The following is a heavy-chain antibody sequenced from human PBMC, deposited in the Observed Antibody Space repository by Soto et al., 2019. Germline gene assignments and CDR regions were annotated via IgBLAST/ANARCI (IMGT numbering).Heavy chain of an antibody. V-gene: IGHV3-30-3*01. CDR2: ISYDGSNK. J-gene: IGHJ6*02. Sequence: AGGSLRLSCAASGFTFSSYAMHWVRQAPGKGLEWVAVISYDGSNKYYADSVKGRFTISRDNSKNTLYLQMNSLRAEDTAVYYCARDRRRGYYYYYGMGVWGQGTTVTVSS. CDR3: ARDRRRGYYYYYGMGV. D-gene: IGHD5-12*01. CDR1: GFTFSSYA.